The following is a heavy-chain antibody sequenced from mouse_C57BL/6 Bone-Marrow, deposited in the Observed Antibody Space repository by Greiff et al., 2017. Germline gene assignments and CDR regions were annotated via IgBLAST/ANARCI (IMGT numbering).Heavy chain of an antibody. D-gene: IGHD1-1*01. Sequence: QVQLQQSGAELARPGASVKLSCKASGYTFTSYGISWVKQRTGQGLEWIGEIYPRSGNTYYNEKFKGKATLTADQSSSTAYMELRSLTSEDSAVYFCARKVYYYCSSYHYFDYWGQGTTLTVSS. CDR2: IYPRSGNT. J-gene: IGHJ2*01. CDR1: GYTFTSYG. CDR3: ARKVYYYCSSYHYFDY. V-gene: IGHV1-81*01.